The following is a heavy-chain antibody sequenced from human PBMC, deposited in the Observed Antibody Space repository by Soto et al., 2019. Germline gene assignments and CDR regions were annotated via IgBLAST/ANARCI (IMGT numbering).Heavy chain of an antibody. CDR3: ARDLDGSGSYYTKY. CDR2: ISPHKDNT. CDR1: GYTFFSIG. J-gene: IGHJ4*02. Sequence: QVQLVQSGAEVKKPGASVKVSCKTSGYTFFSIGISWVRQAPGQGLEWMGWISPHKDNTYYAQRLQGRVTMTTDTSTSTAYMELRSLRSDDTAVYFCARDLDGSGSYYTKYWGQGTLVTVSS. D-gene: IGHD3-10*01. V-gene: IGHV1-18*01.